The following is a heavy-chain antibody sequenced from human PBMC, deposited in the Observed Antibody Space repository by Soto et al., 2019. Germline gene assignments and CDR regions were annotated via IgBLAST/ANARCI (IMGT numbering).Heavy chain of an antibody. CDR1: GYTFTSYA. CDR3: ARDHLGIAVAGCDY. J-gene: IGHJ4*02. D-gene: IGHD6-19*01. CDR2: INAGNGNT. Sequence: QVQLVQSGAEVKKPGASVKVSCKASGYTFTSYAMHWVRQAPGQRLEWMGWINAGNGNTKYSQKFQGRVTITRDTSASTAYMELSSLRSEDTAVYYCARDHLGIAVAGCDYWGQGTLVTVSS. V-gene: IGHV1-3*01.